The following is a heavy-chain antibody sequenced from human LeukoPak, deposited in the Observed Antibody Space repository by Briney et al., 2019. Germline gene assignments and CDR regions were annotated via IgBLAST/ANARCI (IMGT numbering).Heavy chain of an antibody. Sequence: GGSLRLSCAASGFTFSSSAMSWVRQAPGKGLEWVSVIYSGGSTYYADSVKGRFTISRDNSKNTLYLQMNSLRAEDTAVYYCARASVPGAFDIWGQGTMVTVSS. CDR1: GFTFSSSA. CDR3: ARASVPGAFDI. D-gene: IGHD1-1*01. J-gene: IGHJ3*02. V-gene: IGHV3-66*01. CDR2: IYSGGST.